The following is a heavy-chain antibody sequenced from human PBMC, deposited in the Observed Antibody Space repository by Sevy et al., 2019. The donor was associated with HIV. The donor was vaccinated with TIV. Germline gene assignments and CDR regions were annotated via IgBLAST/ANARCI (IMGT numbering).Heavy chain of an antibody. CDR3: TARNFDF. V-gene: IGHV3-15*07. Sequence: GGSLRLSCAASGLTLSYAWMNWVRQAPGKGLEWDGHIKSESDGGTTDFATPVKGRFIISRDDSKNTLYLQMNSLKTGDTALYYCTARNFDFWGRGTLVTVSS. J-gene: IGHJ4*02. CDR2: IKSESDGGTT. CDR1: GLTLSYAW.